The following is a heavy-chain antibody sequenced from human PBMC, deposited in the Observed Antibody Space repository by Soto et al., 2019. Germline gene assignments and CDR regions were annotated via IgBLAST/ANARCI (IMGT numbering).Heavy chain of an antibody. CDR2: MNPNSGNT. Sequence: QVQLVQSGAEVKKPGASVKVSCKASGYTFTSYDINWVRQATGQGLEWMGWMNPNSGNTGYAQTFQGRVTMTRNTSISTAYMEMSSLRSEDTAVYYCARLYSSSWPYQGLDVWGQGTTVTVSS. J-gene: IGHJ6*02. D-gene: IGHD6-13*01. CDR1: GYTFTSYD. CDR3: ARLYSSSWPYQGLDV. V-gene: IGHV1-8*01.